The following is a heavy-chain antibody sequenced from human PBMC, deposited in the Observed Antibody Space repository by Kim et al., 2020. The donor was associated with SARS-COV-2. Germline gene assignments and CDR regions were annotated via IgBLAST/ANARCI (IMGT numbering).Heavy chain of an antibody. CDR3: ARDGSGSYYLHYFDY. Sequence: SETLSLTCTVSGYSISSGYYWGWIRQPPGKGLEWIGSIHHSGSTYYNPSLKSRVTISVDTSKNQFSLKLSSVTAADTAVYYCARDGSGSYYLHYFDYWGQGTLVTVSS. V-gene: IGHV4-38-2*02. J-gene: IGHJ4*02. D-gene: IGHD3-10*01. CDR2: IHHSGST. CDR1: GYSISSGYY.